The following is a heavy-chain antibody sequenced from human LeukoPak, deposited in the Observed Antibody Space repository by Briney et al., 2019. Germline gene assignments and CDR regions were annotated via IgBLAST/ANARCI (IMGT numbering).Heavy chain of an antibody. Sequence: GGSLRLSCAASGFTFSSYNMNWVRQAPGKGLEWVSSISSSSSYIYYADSVKGRFTISRDNAKNSLYLQMNSLRAEDTAVYYCARWYSGYDPKALDYWGQGTLATVSS. CDR3: ARWYSGYDPKALDY. CDR1: GFTFSSYN. V-gene: IGHV3-21*01. J-gene: IGHJ4*02. D-gene: IGHD5-12*01. CDR2: ISSSSSYI.